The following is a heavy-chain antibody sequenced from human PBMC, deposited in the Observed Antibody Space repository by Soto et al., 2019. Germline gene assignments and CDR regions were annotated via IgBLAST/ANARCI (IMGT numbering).Heavy chain of an antibody. D-gene: IGHD3-9*01. V-gene: IGHV2-5*02. Sequence: QITLKESGPTLVKPTQTLTLTCTFSGFSLSTSGVGVGWIRQPPGKALEWLALIFWDDDKRYSPSLKSRLTITKGTSKNLVVLTMTNMDPVDTATYYCAHSPPYAILTGSLNYFAYWGQGTLVTVSS. CDR1: GFSLSTSGVG. CDR3: AHSPPYAILTGSLNYFAY. CDR2: IFWDDDK. J-gene: IGHJ4*02.